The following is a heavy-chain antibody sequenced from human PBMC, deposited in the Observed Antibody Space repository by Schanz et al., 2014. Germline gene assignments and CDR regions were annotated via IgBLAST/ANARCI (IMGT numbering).Heavy chain of an antibody. D-gene: IGHD3-9*01. CDR2: IDGKSTTV. V-gene: IGHV3-48*04. CDR1: GFSFSSYS. Sequence: EVQLLDSGGGLVQPGGSLRLSCSASGFSFSSYSMNWVRQAPGKGLEWLSYIDGKSTTVYYADSVKGRFTISRDNAKNTLYLQMNSLRAEDTAVYYCARDSRPNYDFLTAYYSIDYWGHGTLVTVSS. J-gene: IGHJ4*01. CDR3: ARDSRPNYDFLTAYYSIDY.